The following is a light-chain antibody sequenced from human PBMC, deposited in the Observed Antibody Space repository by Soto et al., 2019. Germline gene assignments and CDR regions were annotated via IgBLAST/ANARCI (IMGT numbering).Light chain of an antibody. Sequence: SYELTQPPSVSVAPGKTASISCGGNDIGSKGVHWYQQTPGQAPVLVIYSDTDLPPVITERFSGSNSANLATLTISRVEAGDEADYYCQVWDSGSAHVVFGGGTKLTVL. CDR1: DIGSKG. J-gene: IGLJ2*01. CDR2: SDT. CDR3: QVWDSGSAHVV. V-gene: IGLV3-21*01.